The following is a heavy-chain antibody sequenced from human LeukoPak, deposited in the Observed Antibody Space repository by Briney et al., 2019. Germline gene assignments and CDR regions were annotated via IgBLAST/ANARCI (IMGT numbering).Heavy chain of an antibody. Sequence: ASVKVSCEASGYTFTGYYMHWVRQAPGQGLEWMGWINPNSGGTNYAQMFQGRVTMTRDTSISTAYMELSRLRSDDTAVYYCARVAYYYDSSGNFDYWGQGTLVTVSS. CDR3: ARVAYYYDSSGNFDY. J-gene: IGHJ4*02. CDR1: GYTFTGYY. V-gene: IGHV1-2*02. CDR2: INPNSGGT. D-gene: IGHD3-22*01.